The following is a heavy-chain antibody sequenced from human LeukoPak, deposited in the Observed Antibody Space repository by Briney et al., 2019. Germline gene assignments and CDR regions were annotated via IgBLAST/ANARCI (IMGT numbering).Heavy chain of an antibody. Sequence: SETLSLTCTVSGGSISSSSYCWGWIRQPPGKGLEWIGSIYYSGSTYYNPSLKSRVTISVDTSKNQFSLKLSSVTAADTAVYYCARRSYYGGFDYWGQGTLVTVSS. CDR1: GGSISSSSYC. CDR2: IYYSGST. J-gene: IGHJ4*02. V-gene: IGHV4-39*01. D-gene: IGHD4-23*01. CDR3: ARRSYYGGFDY.